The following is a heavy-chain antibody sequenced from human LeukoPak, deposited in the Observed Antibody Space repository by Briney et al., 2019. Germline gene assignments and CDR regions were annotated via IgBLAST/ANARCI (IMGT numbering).Heavy chain of an antibody. CDR1: GFTFSSYA. V-gene: IGHV3-23*01. Sequence: GGSLSLSCAASGFTFSSYAMNWVRQAQGQGLEWVSIISGSCATTYYADSVKGRFTISRVNSKNTLYLQMNSLRAEDTAVYYCAKDRGYSGTHYYFDNWGQGTLVTVFS. J-gene: IGHJ4*02. D-gene: IGHD1-26*01. CDR3: AKDRGYSGTHYYFDN. CDR2: ISGSCATT.